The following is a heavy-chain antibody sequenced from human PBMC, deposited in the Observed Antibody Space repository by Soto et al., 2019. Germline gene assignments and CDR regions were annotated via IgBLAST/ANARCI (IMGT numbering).Heavy chain of an antibody. CDR2: IISKTDGGTT. D-gene: IGHD3-16*01. V-gene: IGHV3-15*07. CDR1: GFTFSNAW. CDR3: TTYSLWEAFDV. Sequence: SGGSLRLACAGSGFTFSNAWMNWVRQAPGKGLEWVGRIISKTDGGTTDFPAPVQGRFTISRDDSMNMVYLQMNSLTTEDTAVYYCTTYSLWEAFDVWGQGTMVTVSS. J-gene: IGHJ3*01.